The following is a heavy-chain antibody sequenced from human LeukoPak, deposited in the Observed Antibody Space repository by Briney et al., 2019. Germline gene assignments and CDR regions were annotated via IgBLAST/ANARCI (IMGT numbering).Heavy chain of an antibody. CDR2: IYHSGST. CDR1: GYSISSGYY. V-gene: IGHV4-38-2*02. J-gene: IGHJ6*02. D-gene: IGHD5-18*01. Sequence: SETLSLTCTVSGYSISSGYYWGWIRQPPGKGLEWIGSIYHSGSTYYNPSLKSRVTISVDTSKNQFSLKLSSVTAADTAVYYCASSVDTAMADDYYYYYGMDVWGQGTTVTVSS. CDR3: ASSVDTAMADDYYYYYGMDV.